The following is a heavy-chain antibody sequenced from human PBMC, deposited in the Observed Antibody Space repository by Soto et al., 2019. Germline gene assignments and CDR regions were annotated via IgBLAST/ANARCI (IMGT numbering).Heavy chain of an antibody. CDR1: GGTFSSYA. J-gene: IGHJ6*02. D-gene: IGHD2-15*01. CDR2: IIPIFGTA. Sequence: SLKVSCKASGGTFSSYAISWMRQGPGQGLEWMGGIIPIFGTANYAQKFQGRVTITADEYTSTAYMELSSLRSEDTAVYYCARVGGLVSYGMDVWGQGTTVTVSS. V-gene: IGHV1-69*13. CDR3: ARVGGLVSYGMDV.